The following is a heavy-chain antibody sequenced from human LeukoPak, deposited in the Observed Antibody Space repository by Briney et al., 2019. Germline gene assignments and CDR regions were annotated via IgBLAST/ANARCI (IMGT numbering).Heavy chain of an antibody. CDR1: GFTFSRYD. D-gene: IGHD5-18*01. CDR3: AKGRGYGEYYFDY. Sequence: GGSLRLSCAASGFTFSRYDMHWFRQAPGKGLEWVAFIRYDGSNKYYADSVKGRFTISRDNSKNTLYLQMNSLKAEDTAVYYCAKGRGYGEYYFDYWSQGTLVTVSS. V-gene: IGHV3-30*02. J-gene: IGHJ4*02. CDR2: IRYDGSNK.